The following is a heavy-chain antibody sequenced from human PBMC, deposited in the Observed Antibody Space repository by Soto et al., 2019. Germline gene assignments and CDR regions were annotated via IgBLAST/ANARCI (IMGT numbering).Heavy chain of an antibody. J-gene: IGHJ6*02. D-gene: IGHD6-13*01. CDR1: GYTFTASY. Sequence: GTSVQVTCMASGYTFTASYMHWVRPAPGQGLEWMGWIIPNSGGTNYAQKFQGRVTMTRDPSISTAYMELSRLRSDDTAVYYCERWPPRQQVADNYYYYGMDVWGQGTTVTGS. CDR3: ERWPPRQQVADNYYYYGMDV. V-gene: IGHV1-2*02. CDR2: IIPNSGGT.